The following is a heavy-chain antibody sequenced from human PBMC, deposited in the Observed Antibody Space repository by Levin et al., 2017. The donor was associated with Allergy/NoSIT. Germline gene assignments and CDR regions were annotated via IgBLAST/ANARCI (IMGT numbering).Heavy chain of an antibody. CDR1: GGTFSSYT. D-gene: IGHD2-15*01. J-gene: IGHJ4*02. CDR3: ARDGYCSGGSGYGTFDY. Sequence: ASVKVSCKASGGTFSSYTISWVRQAPGQGLEWMGRIIPILGIANYAQKFQGRVTITADKSTSTAYMELSSLRSEDTAVYYCARDGYCSGGSGYGTFDYWGQGTLVTVSS. CDR2: IIPILGIA. V-gene: IGHV1-69*04.